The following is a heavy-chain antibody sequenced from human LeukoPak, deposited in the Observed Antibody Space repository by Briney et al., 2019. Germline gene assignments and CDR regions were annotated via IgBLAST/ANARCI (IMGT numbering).Heavy chain of an antibody. V-gene: IGHV4-59*01. CDR3: ARRRGSGWPFDY. J-gene: IGHJ4*02. CDR1: GGSIGSYY. CDR2: IYYTGTT. D-gene: IGHD6-19*01. Sequence: SETLSLTCIVSGGSIGSYYWSWIRQPPGKGLEWIGYIYYTGTTGYNPSLKSRVTISIDTSKNQFSLKLSSVTAADTAVYYCARRRGSGWPFDYWGQGTLVTVSS.